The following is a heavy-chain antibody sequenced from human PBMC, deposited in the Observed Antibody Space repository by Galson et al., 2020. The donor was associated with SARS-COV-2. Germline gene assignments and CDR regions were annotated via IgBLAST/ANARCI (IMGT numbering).Heavy chain of an antibody. D-gene: IGHD4-17*01. J-gene: IGHJ6*02. CDR3: AREGAVTTICMDV. CDR1: GFTLSNYW. Sequence: GESLKISCAASGFTLSNYWMHWVRQTPGKGLVWVSRINSDGSRTTYADSVKGRFTISRDNAKNTLYLQMNSLRAEDTAVYYCAREGAVTTICMDVWGQGTTVTVSS. CDR2: INSDGSRT. V-gene: IGHV3-74*01.